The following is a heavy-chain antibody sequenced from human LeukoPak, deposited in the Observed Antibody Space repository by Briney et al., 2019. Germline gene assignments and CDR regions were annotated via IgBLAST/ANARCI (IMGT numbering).Heavy chain of an antibody. CDR1: GFTFSSYG. CDR3: AKDRYGSGSYLSPLDY. V-gene: IGHV3-30*18. CDR2: ISYDGSNK. J-gene: IGHJ4*02. Sequence: PGGSLRLSCAASGFTFSSYGMHWVRQAPGKGLEWVAVISYDGSNKYYADSVKGRFTISRDNSKNTLYLQMNSLRAEDTAVYYCAKDRYGSGSYLSPLDYWGQGTLVTVSS. D-gene: IGHD3-10*01.